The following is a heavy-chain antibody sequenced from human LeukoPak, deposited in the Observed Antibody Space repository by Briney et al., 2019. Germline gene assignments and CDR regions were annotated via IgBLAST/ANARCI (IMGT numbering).Heavy chain of an antibody. CDR2: VNHSGST. CDR1: GGSFSGYY. CDR3: ARDVEGDAFDI. Sequence: PSETLSLTCAVYGGSFSGYYWSWIRQPPGRGLEWIGEVNHSGSTYYNPSLKSRVTISVDRSKNQFSLKLSSVTAADTAVYYCARDVEGDAFDIWGQGTMVTVSS. J-gene: IGHJ3*02. D-gene: IGHD2-21*01. V-gene: IGHV4-34*01.